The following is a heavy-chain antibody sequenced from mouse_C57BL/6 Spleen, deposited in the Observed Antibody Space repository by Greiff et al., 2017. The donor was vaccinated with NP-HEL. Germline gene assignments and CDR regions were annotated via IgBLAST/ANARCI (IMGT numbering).Heavy chain of an antibody. CDR1: GFNIKDDY. CDR3: TTSYFLRMVKGDY. J-gene: IGHJ2*01. D-gene: IGHD2-2*01. CDR2: IDPENGDT. V-gene: IGHV14-4*01. Sequence: EVQLQESGAELVRPGASVKLSCTASGFNIKDDYMHWVKQRPEQGLEWIGWIDPENGDTEYASKFQGKATITADTSSNTAYLQLSSLTSEDTAVYYCTTSYFLRMVKGDYWGQGTTLTVSS.